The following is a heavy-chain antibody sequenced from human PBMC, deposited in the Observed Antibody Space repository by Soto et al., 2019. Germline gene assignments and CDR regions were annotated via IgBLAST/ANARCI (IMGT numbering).Heavy chain of an antibody. V-gene: IGHV1-18*01. Sequence: QVPLVQSGAEVKKPGASVKVSCKASGYTFTSYGISWVRQAPGQGLEWMGWISAYNGNTNYAQKLQGRVTMTTDTSTSTAYMELRSLRSDDTAVYYCARDLYDGVGDYYDSSGLFNWFDPWGQGTLVTVSS. CDR1: GYTFTSYG. CDR3: ARDLYDGVGDYYDSSGLFNWFDP. D-gene: IGHD3-22*01. J-gene: IGHJ5*02. CDR2: ISAYNGNT.